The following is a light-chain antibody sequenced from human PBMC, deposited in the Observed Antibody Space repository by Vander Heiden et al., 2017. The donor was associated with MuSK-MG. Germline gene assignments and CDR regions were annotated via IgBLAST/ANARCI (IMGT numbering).Light chain of an antibody. V-gene: IGKV1-39*01. Sequence: DIQMTQSPSSLSASVGDRVTITCRASQSIDTYLHWYQQKPGRAPKVLIYAASSLQSGVPSRFSGSGSGTDFILTIAKLQPEDSATYYCQQSDSTLKTFGLGTKVEIK. J-gene: IGKJ1*01. CDR1: QSIDTY. CDR2: AAS. CDR3: QQSDSTLKT.